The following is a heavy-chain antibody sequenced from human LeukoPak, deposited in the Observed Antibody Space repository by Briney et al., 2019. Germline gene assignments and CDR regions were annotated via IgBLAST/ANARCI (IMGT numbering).Heavy chain of an antibody. V-gene: IGHV3-53*01. CDR2: IYSGGST. CDR1: GFTVSSNY. J-gene: IGHJ4*02. Sequence: GGCLRLSCAASGFTVSSNYMSWVRQAPGKGLEWVSVIYSGGSTYYADSVKGRFTISRDNSKNTLYLQMNSLRAEDTAVYYCARARRLGRAAAGTYYFDYWGQGTLVTVSS. CDR3: ARARRLGRAAAGTYYFDY. D-gene: IGHD6-13*01.